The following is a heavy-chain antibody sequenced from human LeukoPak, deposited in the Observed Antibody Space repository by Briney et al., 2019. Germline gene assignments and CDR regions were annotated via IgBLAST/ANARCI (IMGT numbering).Heavy chain of an antibody. CDR3: ARDPPARPGDFDY. Sequence: PGGSLRLSCAASGFTFSSYSMNWVRQAPGKGLEWVSSISSSSSYIYYADSVKGRFTISRDNAKNSLYPQMNSLRAEDTAVYYCARDPPARPGDFDYWGQGTLVTVSS. V-gene: IGHV3-21*01. J-gene: IGHJ4*02. D-gene: IGHD6-6*01. CDR1: GFTFSSYS. CDR2: ISSSSSYI.